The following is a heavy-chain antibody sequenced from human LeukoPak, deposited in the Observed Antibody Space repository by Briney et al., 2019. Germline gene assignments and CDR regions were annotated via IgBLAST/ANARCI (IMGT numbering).Heavy chain of an antibody. Sequence: SETLSLTCAVYGGSFSGYYWSWIRQPPGKGLEWIGEINHNGSTNYNPSLKSRVTISVDTSKNQFSLKLSSVTAADTAVYYCARLYYCDSSGYYQGFDPWGQGTLVTVSS. D-gene: IGHD3-22*01. CDR1: GGSFSGYY. CDR3: ARLYYCDSSGYYQGFDP. V-gene: IGHV4-34*01. CDR2: INHNGST. J-gene: IGHJ5*02.